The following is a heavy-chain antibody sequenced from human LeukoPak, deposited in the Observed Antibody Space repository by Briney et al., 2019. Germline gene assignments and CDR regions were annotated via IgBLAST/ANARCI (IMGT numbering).Heavy chain of an antibody. CDR1: GYSISSGYY. CDR3: ARVRYSGYDRAEGYYFDY. V-gene: IGHV4-38-2*02. J-gene: IGHJ4*02. CDR2: IYYSGST. D-gene: IGHD5-12*01. Sequence: PSETLSLTCTVSGYSISSGYYWGWIRQPPGKGLEWIGSIYYSGSTYYNPSLKSRVTISVDTSKNQFSLKLSSVTAADTAVYYCARVRYSGYDRAEGYYFDYWGQGTLVTVSS.